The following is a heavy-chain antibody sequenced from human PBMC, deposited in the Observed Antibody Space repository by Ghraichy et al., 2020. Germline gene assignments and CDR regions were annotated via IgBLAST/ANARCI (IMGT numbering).Heavy chain of an antibody. CDR3: ATELNADSAFDF. J-gene: IGHJ3*01. CDR2: IWFDGSNE. V-gene: IGHV3-33*01. D-gene: IGHD4-17*01. Sequence: GGSLRLSCAASKFAFSTYGMHWVRQAPGKGLEWVAHIWFDGSNECYAESVKGRFTISRDNSKNTLYLQMSSLRAEDTAMYYCATELNADSAFDFWGQGTMVTVSS. CDR1: KFAFSTYG.